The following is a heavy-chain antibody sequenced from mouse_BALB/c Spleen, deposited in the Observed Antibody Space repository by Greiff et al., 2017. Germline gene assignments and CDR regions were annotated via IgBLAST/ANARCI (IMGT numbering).Heavy chain of an antibody. CDR1: GFSLTSYG. Sequence: VKLVESGPGLVQPSQSLSITCTVSGFSLTSYGVHWVRQSPGKGLEWLGVIWSGGSTDYNAAFISRLSISKDNSKSQVFFKMNSLQANDTAIYYCARNGGRYDGTWAMDYWGQGTSVTVSS. V-gene: IGHV2-2*02. CDR3: ARNGGRYDGTWAMDY. CDR2: IWSGGST. J-gene: IGHJ4*01. D-gene: IGHD2-14*01.